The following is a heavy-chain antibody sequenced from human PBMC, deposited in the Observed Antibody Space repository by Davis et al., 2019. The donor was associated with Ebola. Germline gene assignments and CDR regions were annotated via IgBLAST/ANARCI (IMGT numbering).Heavy chain of an antibody. CDR1: GDSISGYQ. CDR2: VFNSGTV. Sequence: MPSETLSLTCTVSGDSISGYQWAWIRQPPGKGLEYMGHVFNSGTVVYNSALKSRVTISLDRSSNQFSLKMNSVTTADTAVYFCARDHWGSLDYWGQGTLVTVSS. D-gene: IGHD7-27*01. V-gene: IGHV4-59*01. CDR3: ARDHWGSLDY. J-gene: IGHJ4*02.